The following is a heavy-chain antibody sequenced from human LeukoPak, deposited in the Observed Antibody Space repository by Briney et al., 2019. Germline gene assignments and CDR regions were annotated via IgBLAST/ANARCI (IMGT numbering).Heavy chain of an antibody. CDR2: IYYTGST. Sequence: SETLSLTCTVPGGSISTTNYYWGWIRQPPGKGLEWIGTIYYTGSTYYNPSLKSRVTISVDTSKNQFSLSLNSVTAADTAVYYCARHPNSWFDPWGQGTLVTVSS. V-gene: IGHV4-39*01. J-gene: IGHJ5*02. CDR3: ARHPNSWFDP. CDR1: GGSISTTNYY.